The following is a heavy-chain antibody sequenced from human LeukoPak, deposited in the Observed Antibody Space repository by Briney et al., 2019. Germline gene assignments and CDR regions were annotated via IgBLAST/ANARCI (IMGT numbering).Heavy chain of an antibody. CDR3: VRVDNGGNYFDY. CDR2: IYHSGST. CDR1: GYSISSGYY. Sequence: SETLSLTCTVSGYSISSGYYWGWIRQPPGKGLEWIGSIYHSGSTYYNPSLRSRLTISADTSKNQFSLRLSSVTAADTAVYYCVRVDNGGNYFDYWGQGTLVTVSS. J-gene: IGHJ4*02. D-gene: IGHD4-23*01. V-gene: IGHV4-38-2*02.